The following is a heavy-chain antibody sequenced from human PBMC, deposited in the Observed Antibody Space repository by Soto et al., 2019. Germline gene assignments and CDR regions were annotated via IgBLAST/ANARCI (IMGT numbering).Heavy chain of an antibody. CDR2: IWYDGSNK. CDR3: AREGDQYSYGKKPFDY. D-gene: IGHD5-18*01. Sequence: QVQLVESGGGVVQPGRSLRLSCAASGFTFSSYGMHWVRKAPGKGLEWVAVIWYDGSNKYYADSVKGRFTISRDNSKNTLYLQMNSLRAEDTAVYYCAREGDQYSYGKKPFDYWGQGTLVTVSS. CDR1: GFTFSSYG. J-gene: IGHJ4*02. V-gene: IGHV3-33*01.